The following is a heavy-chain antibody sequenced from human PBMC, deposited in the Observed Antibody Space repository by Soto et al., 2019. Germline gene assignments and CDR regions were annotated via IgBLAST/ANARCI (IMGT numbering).Heavy chain of an antibody. CDR1: GFTFSSYA. Sequence: RLSCAASGFTFSSYAMHWVRQAPGKGLEWVAVISYDGSNKYYADSVKGRFTISRDNSKNTLYLQMNSLRAEDTAVYYCARDSAALDAFDIWGQGTMVTVSS. CDR3: ARDSAALDAFDI. CDR2: ISYDGSNK. V-gene: IGHV3-30-3*01. J-gene: IGHJ3*02. D-gene: IGHD6-6*01.